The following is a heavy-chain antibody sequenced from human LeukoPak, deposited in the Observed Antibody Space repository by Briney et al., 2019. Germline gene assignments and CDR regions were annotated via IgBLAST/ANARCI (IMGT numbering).Heavy chain of an antibody. CDR1: GFTFSSYS. CDR2: IYSGGST. D-gene: IGHD4-17*01. Sequence: GGSLRLSCAASGFTFSSYSMSWVRQAPGKGLEWVSVIYSGGSTYYADSVKGRFTISRDNSKNTLYLQMNSLRAEDTAVYYCAREAIADYGDYGGLDYWGQGTLVTVSS. J-gene: IGHJ4*02. CDR3: AREAIADYGDYGGLDY. V-gene: IGHV3-66*01.